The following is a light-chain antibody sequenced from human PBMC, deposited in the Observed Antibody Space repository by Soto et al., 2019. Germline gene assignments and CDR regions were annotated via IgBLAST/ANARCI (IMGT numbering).Light chain of an antibody. J-gene: IGKJ5*01. CDR2: SAS. CDR3: QQYDIWPIT. V-gene: IGKV3-15*01. Sequence: EIVMTQSPATLSVSPGERATLSCRASQSVSSNLAWHQQKPGQAPRLLIYSASTRATGTPARFSGSGSGTEFTLTISSLLYEDIAVYYCQQYDIWPITFGQGTRLE. CDR1: QSVSSN.